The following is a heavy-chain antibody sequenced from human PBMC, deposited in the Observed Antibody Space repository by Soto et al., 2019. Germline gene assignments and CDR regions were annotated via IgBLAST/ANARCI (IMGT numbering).Heavy chain of an antibody. V-gene: IGHV4-61*01. J-gene: IGHJ4*02. CDR3: ARTTAVPNTLRSRYFFDY. D-gene: IGHD4-17*01. CDR1: GGSASNKTYY. CDR2: VYYSGTT. Sequence: SSETLSLTCSVSGGSASNKTYYWSWIRQPPGKRLEWIGYVYYSGTTNYNPSLKSRVTISVDLSKNQFSLRLSSVTTADTALYYCARTTAVPNTLRSRYFFDYWGQGTLVTVSS.